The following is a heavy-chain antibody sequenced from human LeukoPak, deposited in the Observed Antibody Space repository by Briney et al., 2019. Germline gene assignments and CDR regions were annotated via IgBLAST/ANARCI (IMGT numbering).Heavy chain of an antibody. D-gene: IGHD4-17*01. CDR2: ITGGGTTT. J-gene: IGHJ3*01. Sequence: PGGSLRLSCVASGFTFSNFAVMWVRQAPRQGLEFVAAITGGGTTTRYGDSVKGRFTISRDNSKDTLFLQMRSLGVEDTAQYFCARDPNGDYIGAFEFWGHGTGVTVSS. CDR1: GFTFSNFA. CDR3: ARDPNGDYIGAFEF. V-gene: IGHV3-23*01.